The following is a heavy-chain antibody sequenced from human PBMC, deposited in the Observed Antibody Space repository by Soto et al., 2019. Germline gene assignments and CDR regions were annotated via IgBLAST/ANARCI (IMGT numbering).Heavy chain of an antibody. V-gene: IGHV1-2*02. Sequence: SVKVSCKASGYTFTGYYMHWVRQAPGQGLEWMGWINPNSGGTNYAQKFQGRVTMTRDTSISTAYMELSRLRSDDTAVYYCARGPTVVTPIHNWFDPWGQGTLVTVSS. CDR1: GYTFTGYY. CDR2: INPNSGGT. D-gene: IGHD2-21*02. CDR3: ARGPTVVTPIHNWFDP. J-gene: IGHJ5*02.